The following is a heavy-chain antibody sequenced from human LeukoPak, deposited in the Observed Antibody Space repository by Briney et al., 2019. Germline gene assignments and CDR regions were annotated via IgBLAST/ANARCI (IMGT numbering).Heavy chain of an antibody. D-gene: IGHD2-15*01. J-gene: IGHJ5*02. CDR3: ARGGGYCSGGSCENEYNWFDP. V-gene: IGHV1-69*05. CDR1: GGTFSSYA. CDR2: IIPTFGTA. Sequence: SVKVSCKASGGTFSSYAISWVRQAPGQGLEWMGGIIPTFGTANYAQKFQGRVTMTRDMSTSTVYMELSSLRSEDTAVYYCARGGGYCSGGSCENEYNWFDPWGQGTLVTVSS.